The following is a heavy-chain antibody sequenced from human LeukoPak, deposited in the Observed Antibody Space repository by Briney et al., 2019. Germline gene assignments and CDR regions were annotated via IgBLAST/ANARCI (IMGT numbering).Heavy chain of an antibody. V-gene: IGHV1-69*01. CDR1: GGTFSSYA. D-gene: IGHD2-2*02. CDR3: ARDGLDCSSTSCYMGVNWFDP. J-gene: IGHJ5*02. Sequence: SVKVSCKASGGTFSSYAISWVRQAPGQGLECMGGIIPIFGTANYAQKFQGRVTITADESTSTAYMELSSLRSEDTAVYYCARDGLDCSSTSCYMGVNWFDPWGQGTLVTVSS. CDR2: IIPIFGTA.